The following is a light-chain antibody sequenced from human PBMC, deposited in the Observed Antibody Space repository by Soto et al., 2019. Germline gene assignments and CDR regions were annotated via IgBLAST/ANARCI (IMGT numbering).Light chain of an antibody. CDR3: QQGYSTPRT. J-gene: IGKJ4*01. CDR2: TTS. V-gene: IGKV1-39*01. CDR1: KSISNF. Sequence: IQMTQSPSSLSASAAALVTISCPASKSISNFLNWYQQKSGKAPKLLIHTTSSLQSGVPSRFSASGTGTDFTLTINSLQPEDFANYHCQQGYSTPRTFGGGTKVDIK.